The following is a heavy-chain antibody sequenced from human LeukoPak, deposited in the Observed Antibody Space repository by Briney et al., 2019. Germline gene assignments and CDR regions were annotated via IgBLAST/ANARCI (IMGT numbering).Heavy chain of an antibody. J-gene: IGHJ4*02. CDR3: ARDPFTSSSGLFDY. CDR2: IYTSGST. CDR1: GGSISSYY. Sequence: SETLSLTCTVSGGSISSYYWSWIRQPAGKGLEWIGRIYTSGSTNYNPPLKSRVTMSVDTSKNQFSLKLSSVTAADTAVYYCARDPFTSSSGLFDYWGQGTLVTVSS. V-gene: IGHV4-4*07. D-gene: IGHD2-8*02.